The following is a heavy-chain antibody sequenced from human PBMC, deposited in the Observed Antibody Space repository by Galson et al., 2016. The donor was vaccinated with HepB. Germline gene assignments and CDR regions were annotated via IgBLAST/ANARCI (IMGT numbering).Heavy chain of an antibody. CDR3: AGYNYYAMDV. V-gene: IGHV3-74*01. Sequence: SLRLSCAASGFTFSDYWMHWVRQAPGKGLVWVSRINSDGSSTSYADSVKGRFTISRDNAKNTVYLQMNSLRVEDTAVYYCAGYNYYAMDVWGKGTTVTVSS. CDR2: INSDGSST. CDR1: GFTFSDYW. J-gene: IGHJ6*04.